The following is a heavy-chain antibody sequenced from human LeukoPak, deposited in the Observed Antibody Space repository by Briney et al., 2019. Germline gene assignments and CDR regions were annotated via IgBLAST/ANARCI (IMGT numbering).Heavy chain of an antibody. Sequence: SVKVSCKASGGTFSSYAISWLRQAPGQGLEWMGRIIPIFGTANYAQKFQGRVTITTDESTSTAYMELSSLRSEDTAVYDCASSFTIFGVVAPRYWGQGTLVTVSS. J-gene: IGHJ4*02. CDR3: ASSFTIFGVVAPRY. CDR2: IIPIFGTA. D-gene: IGHD3-3*01. V-gene: IGHV1-69*05. CDR1: GGTFSSYA.